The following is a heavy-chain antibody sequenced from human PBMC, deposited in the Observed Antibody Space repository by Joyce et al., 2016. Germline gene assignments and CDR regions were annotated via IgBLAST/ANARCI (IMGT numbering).Heavy chain of an antibody. Sequence: EVQLVQSGAEVKQPGESLRISCKGSGYSFTSHWISWVRQMPGKGLEWMGRIDPRDSYTDYSPSFEGHVTISVDKTSSAAYLQWSSLRASDTAIYYCARHVTDWFDPWGQGTLVTVSS. CDR3: ARHVTDWFDP. V-gene: IGHV5-10-1*03. CDR1: GYSFTSHW. J-gene: IGHJ5*02. D-gene: IGHD3-10*02. CDR2: IDPRDSYT.